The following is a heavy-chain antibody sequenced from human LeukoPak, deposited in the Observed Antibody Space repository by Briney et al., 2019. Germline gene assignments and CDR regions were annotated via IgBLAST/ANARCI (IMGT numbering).Heavy chain of an antibody. V-gene: IGHV4-39*07. D-gene: IGHD6-13*01. CDR1: GGSISSSSYY. Sequence: SSETLSLTCTVSGGSISSSSYYWGWIRQPPGKGLEWIGSIYYSGSTYYNPSLKSRVTISVDTSKNQFSLKLSSVTAADTAVYYCAGNGKQQLVHFDYWGQGTLVTVSS. CDR2: IYYSGST. CDR3: AGNGKQQLVHFDY. J-gene: IGHJ4*02.